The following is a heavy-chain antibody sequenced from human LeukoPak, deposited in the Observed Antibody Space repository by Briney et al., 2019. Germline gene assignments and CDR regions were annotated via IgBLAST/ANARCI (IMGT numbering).Heavy chain of an antibody. V-gene: IGHV3-21*01. J-gene: IGHJ3*02. Sequence: GGSLRLSCAASGFTFSRYSMNWVRQAPGKGLEWVSSISISSNYIYYADSVKGRFTISRDNSKNTLYLQMNSLRAEDTAVYYCARDSGRVGARYDAFDIWGQGTLVTVSS. D-gene: IGHD1-26*01. CDR1: GFTFSRYS. CDR3: ARDSGRVGARYDAFDI. CDR2: ISISSNYI.